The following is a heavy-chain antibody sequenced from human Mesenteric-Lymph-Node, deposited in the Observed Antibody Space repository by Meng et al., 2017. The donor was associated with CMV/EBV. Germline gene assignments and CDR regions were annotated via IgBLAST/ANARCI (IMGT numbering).Heavy chain of an antibody. V-gene: IGHV4-39*07. CDR3: ARDEVGLDSSGYFYYFDY. CDR2: IYYSGST. Sequence: SETLSLTCTVSGGSISSSSYYWGWIRQPPGKGLEWIGSIYYSGSTYYNPSLKSRVTISVDTSKNQFSLKLSSVTAADTAVYYCARDEVGLDSSGYFYYFDYWGQGTLVTVSS. CDR1: GGSISSSSYY. J-gene: IGHJ4*02. D-gene: IGHD3-22*01.